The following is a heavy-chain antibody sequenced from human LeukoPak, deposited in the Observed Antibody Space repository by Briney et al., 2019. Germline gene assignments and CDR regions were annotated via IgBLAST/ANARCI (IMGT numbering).Heavy chain of an antibody. CDR2: INHSGST. D-gene: IGHD2-2*01. Sequence: PSETLSLTCAVYGGSFSGYYWSWIRQPPGKGLEWIGEINHSGSTNYNPSLKNRVTISVDTSKNQFSLKLSSVTAADTAVYYCARGGGYCSSTSCPVADYWGQGTLVTVSS. CDR3: ARGGGYCSSTSCPVADY. CDR1: GGSFSGYY. V-gene: IGHV4-34*01. J-gene: IGHJ4*02.